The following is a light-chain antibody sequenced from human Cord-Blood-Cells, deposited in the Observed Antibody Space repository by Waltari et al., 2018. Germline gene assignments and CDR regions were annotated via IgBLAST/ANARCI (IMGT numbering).Light chain of an antibody. Sequence: NFMLTQPHSVSESPGKTVTISCTGRSGSIARNYVPWYQQRPGSAPTPLIYEDNQSPSGVPDRFSGSIDSSSNSASLTISGLKTEDEADYYCQSYDSSKIWVFGGGTKLTVL. J-gene: IGLJ3*02. CDR1: SGSIARNY. CDR3: QSYDSSKIWV. CDR2: EDN. V-gene: IGLV6-57*02.